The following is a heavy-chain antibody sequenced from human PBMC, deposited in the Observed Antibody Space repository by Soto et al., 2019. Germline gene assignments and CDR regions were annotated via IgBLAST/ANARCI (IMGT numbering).Heavy chain of an antibody. CDR2: FYWDDDK. CDR3: ALTLPPWGGMDV. V-gene: IGHV2-5*02. Sequence: QITLKESGPTLVKPTQTLTLTCTFSGFSLSTSGVGVGWIRQPPGKALEWLALFYWDDDKRYSPSLKRRLTITKDTSKSQVVLKMTIMDPVDTATYCGALTLPPWGGMDVWGQGTTVTVSS. CDR1: GFSLSTSGVG. D-gene: IGHD7-27*01. J-gene: IGHJ6*02.